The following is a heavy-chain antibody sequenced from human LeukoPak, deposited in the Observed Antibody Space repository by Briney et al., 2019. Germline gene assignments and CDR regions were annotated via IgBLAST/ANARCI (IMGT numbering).Heavy chain of an antibody. V-gene: IGHV1-18*01. D-gene: IGHD3-22*01. CDR1: GYTFTSYG. Sequence: GASVKVSCKASGYTFTSYGISWVRQAPGQGLERMGWISAYNGNTNYAQKLQGRVTMTTDTSTSTAYMELRSLRSDDTAVYYCARDAYYDSSGSYYYGMDVWGQGTTVTVSS. CDR3: ARDAYYDSSGSYYYGMDV. J-gene: IGHJ6*02. CDR2: ISAYNGNT.